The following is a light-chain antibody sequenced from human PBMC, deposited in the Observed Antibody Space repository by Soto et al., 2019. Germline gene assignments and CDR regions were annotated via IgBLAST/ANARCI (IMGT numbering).Light chain of an antibody. CDR1: QSVSSSY. CDR2: GAS. J-gene: IGKJ1*01. CDR3: HHYGSSPPWT. V-gene: IGKV3-20*01. Sequence: EIVLTQSPGTLSLSPGERATLSCRAIQSVSSSYLAWYQQKPGQAPRLLIYGASSRATGIPDRFSGSGSGTDFTLTISRLEPEDFAVYYCHHYGSSPPWTFGQGTKVDIK.